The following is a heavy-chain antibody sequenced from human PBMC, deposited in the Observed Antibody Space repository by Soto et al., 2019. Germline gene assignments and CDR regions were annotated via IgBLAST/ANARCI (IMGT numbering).Heavy chain of an antibody. D-gene: IGHD3-22*01. J-gene: IGHJ3*02. CDR1: GYSFTSYW. CDR2: IYPGDSDT. V-gene: IGHV5-51*01. CDR3: ARLRNYYDSSGSPGTFDI. Sequence: PGESLKISCKGSGYSFTSYWIGWVRQMPGKGLEWMGIIYPGDSDTRYSPSFQGQVTISADKSISTAYLQWSSLKASDTAMYYCARLRNYYDSSGSPGTFDIWGQGTMVTVSS.